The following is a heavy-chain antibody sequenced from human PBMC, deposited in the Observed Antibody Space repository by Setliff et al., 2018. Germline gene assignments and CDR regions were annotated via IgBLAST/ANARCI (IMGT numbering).Heavy chain of an antibody. Sequence: SETLSLTCTVSDDSFTSSRYYWGWIRQAPGSGLEWIGSISYSGTPYYNASVESRVTISVDTSKNQFSLKLSSVTAADTAVYYCARGAGWWDLWGQGTLVTVSS. CDR1: DDSFTSSRYY. CDR2: ISYSGTP. J-gene: IGHJ5*02. CDR3: ARGAGWWDL. V-gene: IGHV4-39*07.